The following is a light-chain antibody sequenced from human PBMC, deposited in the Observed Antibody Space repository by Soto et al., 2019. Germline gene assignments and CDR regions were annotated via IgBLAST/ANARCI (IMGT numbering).Light chain of an antibody. CDR3: SSYTSDNRDYV. V-gene: IGLV2-14*01. Sequence: QSVLTQPASVPGSPGQSITISCIGSDSDVGAYTSVSWYQQHPGKAPKLLIYEVSNWPSGVSRRFSGSKSGNTASLTISGLQAEDEAHYYCSSYTSDNRDYVFGTGTKVTVL. J-gene: IGLJ1*01. CDR1: DSDVGAYTS. CDR2: EVS.